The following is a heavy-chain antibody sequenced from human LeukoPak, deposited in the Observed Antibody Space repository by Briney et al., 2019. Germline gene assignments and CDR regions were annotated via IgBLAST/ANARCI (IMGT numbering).Heavy chain of an antibody. CDR1: GYTFTSYG. J-gene: IGHJ6*02. Sequence: ASVKVSCKASGYTFTSYGISWVRQAPGQGLEWMGWISAYNGNTNYAQKLQGRVTMTTDTSTSTAYMELRSLRSDDTAVYYCARWVPYCSGGSCYSVEPYYYYYGMDVWGQGTTVTVSS. CDR2: ISAYNGNT. CDR3: ARWVPYCSGGSCYSVEPYYYYYGMDV. D-gene: IGHD2-15*01. V-gene: IGHV1-18*01.